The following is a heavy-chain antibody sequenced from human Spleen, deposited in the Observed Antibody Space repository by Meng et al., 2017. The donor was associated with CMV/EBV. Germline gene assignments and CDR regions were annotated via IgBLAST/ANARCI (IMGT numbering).Heavy chain of an antibody. Sequence: ASVKVSCKASGYTFTAYAITWVRQAPGQGLEWMGWITTYNGDKKYALKPQGRVNMTTDTSTNTDYMELRSLKSADTAVYYRARLEGYQFLDFWGQGTLVTVSS. J-gene: IGHJ4*02. D-gene: IGHD2-2*01. V-gene: IGHV1-18*01. CDR3: ARLEGYQFLDF. CDR2: ITTYNGDK. CDR1: GYTFTAYA.